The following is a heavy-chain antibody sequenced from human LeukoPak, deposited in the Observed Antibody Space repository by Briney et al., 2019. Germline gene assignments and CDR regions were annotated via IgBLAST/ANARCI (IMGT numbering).Heavy chain of an antibody. V-gene: IGHV1-18*01. CDR3: ARDSEYYDSSGYYYENDY. CDR1: GYTFTSYG. Sequence: ASVKVSCKASGYTFTSYGISWVRQAPGQGLEWMGWISAYNGNTNYAQKLQGRVTMTTDTSTGTAYMELRSLRSDDTAVYYCARDSEYYDSSGYYYENDYWGQGTLVTVSS. D-gene: IGHD3-22*01. J-gene: IGHJ4*02. CDR2: ISAYNGNT.